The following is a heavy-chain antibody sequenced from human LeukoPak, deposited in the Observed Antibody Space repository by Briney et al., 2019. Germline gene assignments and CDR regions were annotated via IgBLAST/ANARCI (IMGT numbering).Heavy chain of an antibody. CDR1: GYTFTSYG. Sequence: ASVKVSCKASGYTFTSYGISWVRQAPGQGLEWMGWISAYNGNTNYAQKLQGRVAMTTDTSTSTAYMELRSLRSDDTAVYYCAIPAHNRRYYYYMDVWGKGTTVTVSS. CDR2: ISAYNGNT. D-gene: IGHD2-2*01. CDR3: AIPAHNRRYYYYMDV. V-gene: IGHV1-18*01. J-gene: IGHJ6*03.